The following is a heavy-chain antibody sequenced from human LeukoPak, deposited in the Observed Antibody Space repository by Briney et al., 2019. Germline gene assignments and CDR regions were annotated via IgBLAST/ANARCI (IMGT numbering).Heavy chain of an antibody. Sequence: GGSLRLSCAASGFTFSSYDMHWVRQATGKGLEWVSAIGTAGDTYYPGSVKGRFTISRENAKNSLYLQMNSLRAEDTAVYYCARVPAANNYYGMDVWGQGPTVTVSS. CDR1: GFTFSSYD. CDR2: IGTAGDT. CDR3: ARVPAANNYYGMDV. D-gene: IGHD2-2*01. J-gene: IGHJ6*02. V-gene: IGHV3-13*01.